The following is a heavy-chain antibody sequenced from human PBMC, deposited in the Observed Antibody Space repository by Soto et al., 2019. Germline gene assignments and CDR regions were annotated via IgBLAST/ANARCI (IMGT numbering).Heavy chain of an antibody. V-gene: IGHV4-59*01. D-gene: IGHD6-13*01. CDR3: ARDSAAAGRNAFDI. Sequence: SETLSLTCTVSGGSISSYYWSWIRQPPGKGLEWIGYIYYSGSTNYNPSLKSRVTISVDTSKNQFSLKLSSVTAADTAVYYCARDSAAAGRNAFDIWGQGTMVTVSS. J-gene: IGHJ3*02. CDR2: IYYSGST. CDR1: GGSISSYY.